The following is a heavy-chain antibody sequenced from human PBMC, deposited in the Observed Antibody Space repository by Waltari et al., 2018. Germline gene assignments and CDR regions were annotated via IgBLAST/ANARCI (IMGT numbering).Heavy chain of an antibody. J-gene: IGHJ5*02. CDR2: IYPGDSDT. Sequence: EVQLVQSGAEVKKPGESLKISCKGSGYSFTSYWIGWVRQMPGKGLEGMGIIYPGDSDTRYSPSFQGQVTISADKSISTAYLQWSSLKASDTAMYYCARRRTIAAAGTGWFDPWGQGTLVTVSS. V-gene: IGHV5-51*03. CDR1: GYSFTSYW. D-gene: IGHD6-13*01. CDR3: ARRRTIAAAGTGWFDP.